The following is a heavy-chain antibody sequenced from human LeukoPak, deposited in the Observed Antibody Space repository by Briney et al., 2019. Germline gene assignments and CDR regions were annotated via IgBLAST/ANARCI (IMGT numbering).Heavy chain of an antibody. Sequence: GGSLRLSCAASGFTFSAYHINWVRQAPGKGLEWISYISTTGTTIHYADSVKGRFAISRDNAKSSLYLQINSLRDEDTAVYYCARVWQDYSGVDYWGQGTLVTVSS. CDR2: ISTTGTTI. V-gene: IGHV3-48*02. CDR3: ARVWQDYSGVDY. CDR1: GFTFSAYH. D-gene: IGHD2-21*01. J-gene: IGHJ4*02.